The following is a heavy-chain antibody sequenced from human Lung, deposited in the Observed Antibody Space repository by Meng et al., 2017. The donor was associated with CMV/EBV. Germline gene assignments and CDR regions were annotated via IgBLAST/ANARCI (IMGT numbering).Heavy chain of an antibody. CDR3: AKAYSGSWYREYYDD. V-gene: IGHV3-23*01. D-gene: IGHD6-13*01. CDR2: ITASGGST. CDR1: GFTFSSFA. Sequence: GGSLRLSCAASGFTFSSFAMSWVRQAPGKGLEWDSAITASGGSTYYADSVKGRFTISRDNSKNTLYLQMNSLRAEDTAVYYCAKAYSGSWYREYYDDWGQGTLVTVSS. J-gene: IGHJ4*02.